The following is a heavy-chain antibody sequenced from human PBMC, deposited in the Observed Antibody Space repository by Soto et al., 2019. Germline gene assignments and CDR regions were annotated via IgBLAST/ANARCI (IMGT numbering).Heavy chain of an antibody. CDR1: GGTFRNSA. D-gene: IGHD1-1*01. J-gene: IGHJ6*02. CDR2: IMPIFRTP. Sequence: QVQLEQSGAEVKKPGSSVKLSCKASGGTFRNSAISWVRQAPGQGLEWMGGIMPIFRTPDYAQKFQGRVTITADESTTTAYMELSGLRSDDTAVYYCARANDRPQLGGNYYYLLDVWGHGTTVTVSS. V-gene: IGHV1-69*12. CDR3: ARANDRPQLGGNYYYLLDV.